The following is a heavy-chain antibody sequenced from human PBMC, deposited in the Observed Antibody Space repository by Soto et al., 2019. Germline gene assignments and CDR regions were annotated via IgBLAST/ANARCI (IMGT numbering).Heavy chain of an antibody. CDR1: GYTFTSYA. V-gene: IGHV1-3*01. J-gene: IGHJ4*02. CDR2: INAVNGNT. CDR3: AKAGGIAAAGTIDY. Sequence: ASVKVSCKASGYTFTSYAMHWVLQAPGQRLEWMGWINAVNGNTKYSQKFQGRVTITRDTSASTAYMELSSLRFEDTAVYYCAKAGGIAAAGTIDYWGQGTLVTVSS. D-gene: IGHD6-13*01.